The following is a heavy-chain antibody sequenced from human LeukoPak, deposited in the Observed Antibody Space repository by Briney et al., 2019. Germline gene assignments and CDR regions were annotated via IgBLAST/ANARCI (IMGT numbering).Heavy chain of an antibody. CDR1: GFTFNTYW. CDR3: ARSTVVVAVNYYMDV. D-gene: IGHD2-15*01. V-gene: IGHV3-7*01. Sequence: GGSLRLSCAASGFTFNTYWMSWVRQAPGKGLEWVANIRQDGTEKYYVDSVKGRFTISRDNAKNSLYLQMNSLRAEDTAVYYCARSTVVVAVNYYMDVWGKGTTVTISS. CDR2: IRQDGTEK. J-gene: IGHJ6*03.